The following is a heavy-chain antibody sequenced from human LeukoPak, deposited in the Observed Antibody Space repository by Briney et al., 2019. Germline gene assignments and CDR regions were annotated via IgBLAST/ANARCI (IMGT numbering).Heavy chain of an antibody. CDR1: GFTFDDYG. Sequence: GGSLRLSCAASGFTFDDYGMSWVRHAPGKGLEWVSGINWNGGSTGYADSVKGRFTISRDNAKNSLYLQMNSLRAEDTALYYCARDFDPGLAAAGPYFDYWGQGTLVTVSS. D-gene: IGHD6-13*01. CDR2: INWNGGST. V-gene: IGHV3-20*04. J-gene: IGHJ4*02. CDR3: ARDFDPGLAAAGPYFDY.